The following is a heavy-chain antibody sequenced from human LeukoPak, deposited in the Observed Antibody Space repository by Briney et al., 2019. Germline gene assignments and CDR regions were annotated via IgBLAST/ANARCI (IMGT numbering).Heavy chain of an antibody. J-gene: IGHJ5*02. D-gene: IGHD3-10*01. CDR2: IYPGDSDT. Sequence: GESLKISFRGSGDRFTNYWIAWVRPLPGKGLEWMGIIYPGDSDTRYSPSFQGQVTISADRATSTAYLQWTSLKASDTAMYYCARRPLRSQNWFSPWGQGTLVTVSS. V-gene: IGHV5-51*01. CDR1: GDRFTNYW. CDR3: ARRPLRSQNWFSP.